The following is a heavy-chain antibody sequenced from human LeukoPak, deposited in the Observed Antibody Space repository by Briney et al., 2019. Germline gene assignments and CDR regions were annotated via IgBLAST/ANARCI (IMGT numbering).Heavy chain of an antibody. J-gene: IGHJ3*02. CDR3: AKDRSIVGTTPRGVDAFDI. D-gene: IGHD1-26*01. CDR1: GFTFSSYA. CDR2: ISYDGSNK. Sequence: PGGSLRLSCAASGFTFSSYAMPWVRQAPGKGLEWVAVISYDGSNKYYADSVKGRFTISRDNSKNTLYLQMNSLRAEDTAVYYCAKDRSIVGTTPRGVDAFDIWGQGTMVTVSS. V-gene: IGHV3-30-3*01.